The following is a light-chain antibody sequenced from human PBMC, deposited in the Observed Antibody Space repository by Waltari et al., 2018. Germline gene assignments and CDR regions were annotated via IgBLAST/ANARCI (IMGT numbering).Light chain of an antibody. CDR3: SSYTSSTLVV. Sequence: QSALTQPASVSGSPGKSITISCTGTSNDVGGYNYVSWYQQHPGKAPKLMIYDVSNRPSGVSNRFSGSKSGNTASLTISGLQAEDEGNYYCSSYTSSTLVVFGGGTNLTVL. J-gene: IGLJ2*01. V-gene: IGLV2-14*03. CDR1: SNDVGGYNY. CDR2: DVS.